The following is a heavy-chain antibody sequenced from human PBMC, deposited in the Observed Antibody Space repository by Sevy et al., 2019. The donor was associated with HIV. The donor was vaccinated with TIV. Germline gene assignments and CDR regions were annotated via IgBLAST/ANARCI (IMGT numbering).Heavy chain of an antibody. CDR1: GDSINNGNHW. J-gene: IGHJ6*02. CDR3: ARDGIRRDYWHGLDV. D-gene: IGHD2-8*02. V-gene: IGHV4-61*02. CDR2: IYRSGRS. Sequence: SETLSLTCTVSGDSINNGNHWWSWVRQPAGKGLEWIGRIYRSGRSIMYNPSLERRVTISVDTSKNQFSLKVTSVIAADTGIYYCARDGIRRDYWHGLDVWGQGTTVTVSS.